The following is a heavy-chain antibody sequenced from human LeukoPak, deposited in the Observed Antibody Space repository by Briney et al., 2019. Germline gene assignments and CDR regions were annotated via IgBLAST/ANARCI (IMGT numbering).Heavy chain of an antibody. J-gene: IGHJ4*02. CDR3: ARSRVVVAANPSDY. CDR2: ISYDGSNK. CDR1: GFTVSSDA. D-gene: IGHD2-15*01. Sequence: GGSLRLSCAASGFTVSSDAMHWVRQAPGKGLEWVAVISYDGSNKYYADSVKGRFTISRDNSKNTLYLQMNSLRAEDTAVYYCARSRVVVAANPSDYWGQGTLVTVSS. V-gene: IGHV3-30*04.